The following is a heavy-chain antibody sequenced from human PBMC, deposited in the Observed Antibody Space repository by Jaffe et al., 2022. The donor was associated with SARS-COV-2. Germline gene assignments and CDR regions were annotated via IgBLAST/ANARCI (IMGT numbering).Heavy chain of an antibody. CDR2: IKSNSDGETT. D-gene: IGHD1-1*01. CDR1: GFIFRNTW. J-gene: IGHJ4*02. V-gene: IGHV3-15*01. Sequence: EVQLVESGGGLVNPGGSLRLSCAASGFIFRNTWMSWVRQTPGKGLEWVGRIKSNSDGETTDYAAPVNGRFTISRDDSKNTLYLQMNSLKTEDTAVYYCTTVGYFQLIGSGGNFDYWGQGTLVTVSS. CDR3: TTVGYFQLIGSGGNFDY.